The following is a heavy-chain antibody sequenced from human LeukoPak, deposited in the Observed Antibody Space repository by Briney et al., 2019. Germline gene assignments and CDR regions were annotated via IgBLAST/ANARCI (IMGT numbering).Heavy chain of an antibody. Sequence: GGSLRLSCAASGFTFSNAWMSWVRQAPGKGLEWVSYISDTSSGIMHYADSVKGRFTISRDDAKKLLFLHVNSLRAEDTAVYYCARDSGYDSGGWRYYYIDVWGKGTTVIVSS. CDR1: GFTFSNAW. CDR2: ISDTSSGIM. CDR3: ARDSGYDSGGWRYYYIDV. J-gene: IGHJ6*03. D-gene: IGHD5-12*01. V-gene: IGHV3-48*01.